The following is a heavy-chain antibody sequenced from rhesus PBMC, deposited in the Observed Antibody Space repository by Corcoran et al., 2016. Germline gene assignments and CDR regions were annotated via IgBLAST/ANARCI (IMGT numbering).Heavy chain of an antibody. D-gene: IGHD3-34*01. CDR2: ISYSGST. CDR3: AMPGVSLYFDY. V-gene: IGHV4-122*02. J-gene: IGHJ4*01. Sequence: QLQLQESGPGLVKPSETLSLTCAVSGYSISSGYGWSWIRKPPGKGLEWIGYISYSGSTSYNPSLKSRVTISRDTSKHHFSLKLSSVTAADTAVYYCAMPGVSLYFDYWGQGVLVTVSS. CDR1: GYSISSGYG.